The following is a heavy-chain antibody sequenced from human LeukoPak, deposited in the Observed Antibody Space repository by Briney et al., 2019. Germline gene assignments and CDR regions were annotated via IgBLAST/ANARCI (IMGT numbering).Heavy chain of an antibody. CDR2: ISGSGGNT. J-gene: IGHJ5*02. Sequence: QSGGSLRLSCAASGFTFSSYAMSWVRQAPGKGLEWVSAISGSGGNTYYADSVKGRFTISRDNSKNTLYLQMNSLRAEDTAVYYCAKDRGFTIFGVVIPGFDPWGQGTLVTVSS. CDR3: AKDRGFTIFGVVIPGFDP. D-gene: IGHD3-3*01. CDR1: GFTFSSYA. V-gene: IGHV3-23*01.